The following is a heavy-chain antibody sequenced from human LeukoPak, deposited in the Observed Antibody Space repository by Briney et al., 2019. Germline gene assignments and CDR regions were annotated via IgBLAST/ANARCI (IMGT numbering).Heavy chain of an antibody. D-gene: IGHD4-11*01. Sequence: GGSLRLSCAASGFTFSSYAMSWVRQAPGKVLEWVSAISGSGTSTYYADSVKGRFTISRDNSKNTLYLQMSSLRAADTAVYYCAKGPDYSNYDWFDPWGQGTLVTVSP. CDR2: ISGSGTST. CDR1: GFTFSSYA. V-gene: IGHV3-23*01. J-gene: IGHJ5*02. CDR3: AKGPDYSNYDWFDP.